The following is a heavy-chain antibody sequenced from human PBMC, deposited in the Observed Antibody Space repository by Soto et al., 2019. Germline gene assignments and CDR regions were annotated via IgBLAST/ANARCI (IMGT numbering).Heavy chain of an antibody. Sequence: SVKVSCKASGGTFRSYAINWVRQAPGQGLEWMGGIIPIFGKPNYAEKFLGRVTISAXXXXRXAXMXVSSLKSEDTAVYYCARSMETNYFYCMGVWG. J-gene: IGHJ6*02. CDR3: ARSMETNYFYCMGV. CDR2: IIPIFGKP. V-gene: IGHV1-69*13. CDR1: GGTFRSYA. D-gene: IGHD2-8*01.